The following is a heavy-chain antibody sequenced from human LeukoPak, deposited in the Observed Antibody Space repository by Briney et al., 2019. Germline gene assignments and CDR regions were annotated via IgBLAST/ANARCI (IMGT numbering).Heavy chain of an antibody. J-gene: IGHJ6*03. CDR3: ARVSRDGYYYYYYMDV. Sequence: GGSLRLSCAASGFTFSSYGMHWVRQAPGKGLEWVAVIWYDGSNKYYADSVKGRFTISRDNSKNTLYLQMNSLRAEDTAVYYCARVSRDGYYYYYYMDVWGKGTTVTVSS. V-gene: IGHV3-33*01. D-gene: IGHD5-24*01. CDR2: IWYDGSNK. CDR1: GFTFSSYG.